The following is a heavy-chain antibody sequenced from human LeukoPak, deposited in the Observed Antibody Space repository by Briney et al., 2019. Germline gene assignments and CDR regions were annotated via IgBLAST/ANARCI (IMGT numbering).Heavy chain of an antibody. D-gene: IGHD2-2*02. CDR1: GYTFTSYY. Sequence: ASVKVSCKASGYTFTSYYMHWVRQAPGQGLEWMGIINPSGGSTSYAQKFQGRVTITRDTSTSTVYMELSSLRSEDTAVYYCASSVGYCSSTSCYRVYYYYGMDVWGQGTTVTVSS. V-gene: IGHV1-46*01. CDR2: INPSGGST. CDR3: ASSVGYCSSTSCYRVYYYYGMDV. J-gene: IGHJ6*02.